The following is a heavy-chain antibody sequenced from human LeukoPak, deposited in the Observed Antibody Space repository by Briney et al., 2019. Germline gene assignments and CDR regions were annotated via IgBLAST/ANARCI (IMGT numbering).Heavy chain of an antibody. J-gene: IGHJ6*03. CDR3: ARDQLWLLPPEVYYYYYMDV. D-gene: IGHD5-24*01. CDR2: INPSGGST. Sequence: ASVKVSCKASGYTFTSYYMHWVRQAPGQGLEWMGIINPSGGSTSYAQKFQGRVTMTRDMSTSTAYMELSRLRSDDTAVYYCARDQLWLLPPEVYYYYYMDVWGKGTTVTISS. V-gene: IGHV1-46*01. CDR1: GYTFTSYY.